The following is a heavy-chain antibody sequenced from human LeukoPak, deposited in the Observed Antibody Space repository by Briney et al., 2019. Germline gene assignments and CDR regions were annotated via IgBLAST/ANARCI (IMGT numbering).Heavy chain of an antibody. CDR1: GGTFSSYT. D-gene: IGHD2-15*01. J-gene: IGHJ4*02. Sequence: GSSVKVSCKASGGTFSSYTINWVRQAPGQGLEWIGRIIPSLDVANYAQKFQGRVTLSVDRDTATTYMEVTSLRSEDTAIYYCARDHCSPGTCLGGHWGQGTLVTVSS. CDR3: ARDHCSPGTCLGGH. CDR2: IIPSLDVA. V-gene: IGHV1-69*04.